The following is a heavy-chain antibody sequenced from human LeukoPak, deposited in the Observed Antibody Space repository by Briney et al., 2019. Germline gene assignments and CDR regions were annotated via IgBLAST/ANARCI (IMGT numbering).Heavy chain of an antibody. J-gene: IGHJ4*02. V-gene: IGHV1-8*02. D-gene: IGHD5-18*01. Sequence: GASVKVSCKTSGYTFNTYAISWVRQAPGQGLEWMGWMNPNSGNTGYAQKFQGRVTMTRNTSISTAYMELSSLRSEDTAVYYCARDVRGYSYGSFDYWGQGTLVTVSS. CDR1: GYTFNTYA. CDR2: MNPNSGNT. CDR3: ARDVRGYSYGSFDY.